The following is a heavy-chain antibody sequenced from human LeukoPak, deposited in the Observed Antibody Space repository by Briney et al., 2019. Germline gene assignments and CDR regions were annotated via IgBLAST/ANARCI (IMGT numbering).Heavy chain of an antibody. CDR1: GYTFTSYG. CDR3: ARENPYYDNYYMDV. Sequence: GASVKVSCKASGYTFTSYGISWVRQAPGQGFEWMGWISAYNGNTNYAQKFQGRVTMTTGTSTSTAYMELRSLRSDDTAVYHCARENPYYDNYYMDVWGKGITVTVSS. CDR2: ISAYNGNT. V-gene: IGHV1-18*01. J-gene: IGHJ6*03.